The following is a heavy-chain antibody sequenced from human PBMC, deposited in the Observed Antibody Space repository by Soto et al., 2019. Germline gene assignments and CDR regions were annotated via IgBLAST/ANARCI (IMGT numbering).Heavy chain of an antibody. Sequence: LSLTCTVSGGSISSYYWSWIRQPPGKGLEWIGYIYYSGSTNYNPSLKSRVTISVDTSKNQFSLKLSSVTAADTAVYYCAREQYYDILTGYYRNWFDPWGQGTLVTVSS. CDR3: AREQYYDILTGYYRNWFDP. CDR2: IYYSGST. V-gene: IGHV4-59*01. J-gene: IGHJ5*02. D-gene: IGHD3-9*01. CDR1: GGSISSYY.